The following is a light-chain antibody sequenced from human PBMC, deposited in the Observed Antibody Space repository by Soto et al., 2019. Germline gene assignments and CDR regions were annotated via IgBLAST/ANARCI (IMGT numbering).Light chain of an antibody. Sequence: QSALTQPASVSGSPGQSITISCTGASSDVGNYNYVSWYQQNPGKAPKLIIYDVSNRPSGVSNRFSGSKSGNTASLTISGLQAEDEADYSCSSYTSSTTLYVFGTGTKVTVL. J-gene: IGLJ1*01. CDR3: SSYTSSTTLYV. CDR2: DVS. CDR1: SSDVGNYNY. V-gene: IGLV2-14*03.